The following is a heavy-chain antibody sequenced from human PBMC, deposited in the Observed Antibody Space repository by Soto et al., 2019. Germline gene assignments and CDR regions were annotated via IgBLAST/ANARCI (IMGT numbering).Heavy chain of an antibody. Sequence: GASVKVSCKASGGTFSSYAISWVRQAPGQGLEWMGGIIPIFGTANYAQKFQGRVTITADESTSTAYMELSSLRSEDTAVYYCARCDSSGYPLDYWGQGTLVTVS. V-gene: IGHV1-69*13. J-gene: IGHJ4*02. D-gene: IGHD3-22*01. CDR2: IIPIFGTA. CDR1: GGTFSSYA. CDR3: ARCDSSGYPLDY.